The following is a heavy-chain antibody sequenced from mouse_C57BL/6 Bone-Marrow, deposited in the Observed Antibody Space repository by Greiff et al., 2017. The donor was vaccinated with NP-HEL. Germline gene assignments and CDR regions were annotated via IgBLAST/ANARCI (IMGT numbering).Heavy chain of an antibody. J-gene: IGHJ3*01. V-gene: IGHV1-64*01. CDR1: GYTFTSYW. CDR3: ARYYSNYAWFAY. D-gene: IGHD2-5*01. Sequence: QVQLQQPGAELVKPGASVKLSCKASGYTFTSYWMHWVKQRPGQGLEWIGMIHPNSGSTNYNEKFKSKATLTVDKSSSTAYMQLSSLTSEDSAVYYGARYYSNYAWFAYWGQGTLVTVSA. CDR2: IHPNSGST.